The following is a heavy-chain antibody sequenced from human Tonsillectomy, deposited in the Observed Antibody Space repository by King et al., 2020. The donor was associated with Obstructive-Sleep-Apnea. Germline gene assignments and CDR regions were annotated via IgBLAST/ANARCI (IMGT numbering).Heavy chain of an antibody. CDR1: GGSISSSSYY. V-gene: IGHV4-39*01. Sequence: QLQESGPGLVKPSETLSLTCTVSGGSISSSSYYWGWIRQPPGKGLEWIGSIYYSGSTYYNPFLKSRVTISVDTSKNQFSLKLSSVTAADTAVYYCARRVAVAGDAFDIWGQGTMVTVSS. CDR2: IYYSGST. J-gene: IGHJ3*02. D-gene: IGHD6-19*01. CDR3: ARRVAVAGDAFDI.